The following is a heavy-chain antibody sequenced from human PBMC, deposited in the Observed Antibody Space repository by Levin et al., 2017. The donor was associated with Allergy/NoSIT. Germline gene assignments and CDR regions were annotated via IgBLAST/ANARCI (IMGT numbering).Heavy chain of an antibody. CDR3: ARDWYHTFDY. Sequence: AGESLKISCAASGFSFSSTWMNWVRLDPGKGLVWVAQITTDGSDTRYADSVKGRFTISRDNAKNTVYLQMNSLRVEDTAVYYCARDWYHTFDYWGRGTQVTVSS. D-gene: IGHD6-13*01. CDR1: GFSFSSTW. CDR2: ITTDGSDT. V-gene: IGHV3-74*01. J-gene: IGHJ4*02.